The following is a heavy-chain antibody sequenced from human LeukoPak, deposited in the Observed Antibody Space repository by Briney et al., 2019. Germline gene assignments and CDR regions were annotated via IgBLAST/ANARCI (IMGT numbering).Heavy chain of an antibody. CDR3: ARVWELRWFDP. J-gene: IGHJ5*02. V-gene: IGHV4-4*07. D-gene: IGHD1-26*01. Sequence: MASETLSLTCTVSGGSISSYYWSWIRQPAGKGLEGIGRIYTSGSTNYNPSLKSRVTMSVDTSKNQFSLKLSSVTAADTAVYYCARVWELRWFDPWGQGTLVTVSS. CDR2: IYTSGST. CDR1: GGSISSYY.